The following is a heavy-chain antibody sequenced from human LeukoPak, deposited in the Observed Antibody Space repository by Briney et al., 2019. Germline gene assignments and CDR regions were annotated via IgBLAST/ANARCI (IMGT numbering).Heavy chain of an antibody. CDR1: GGSISSYY. CDR3: ARKSIGGSSLSYSDT. Sequence: SETLSLTCTVSGGSISSYYWSWIRQPPGKGLEWIGNIYDSGSTNYNPSLKSRVTISVDTSKNQCSLKLSSVTAADTAVYYCARKSIGGSSLSYSDTWGRGTLVNVS. CDR2: IYDSGST. J-gene: IGHJ4*02. D-gene: IGHD2-15*01. V-gene: IGHV4-59*01.